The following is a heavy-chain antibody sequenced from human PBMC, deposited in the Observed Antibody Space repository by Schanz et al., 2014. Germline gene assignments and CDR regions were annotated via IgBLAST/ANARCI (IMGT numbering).Heavy chain of an antibody. CDR1: GFTFSDSW. CDR2: IKQDGSEK. CDR3: ARDGYNAYDLKRGDY. D-gene: IGHD5-12*01. V-gene: IGHV3-7*01. Sequence: EVQLLESGGGLVQPGGSLRLSCAASGFTFSDSWMHWVRQAPGKGLEWVANIKQDGSEKYYVDSVQGRFTISRDNAKNSLYLQMNSLRAEDTAVYYCARDGYNAYDLKRGDYWGQGTQVAVSS. J-gene: IGHJ4*02.